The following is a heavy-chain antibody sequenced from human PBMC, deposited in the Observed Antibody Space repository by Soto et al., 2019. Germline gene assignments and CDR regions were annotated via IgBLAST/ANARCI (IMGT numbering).Heavy chain of an antibody. V-gene: IGHV3-48*02. CDR2: ISSSSSTI. CDR1: GFTFSSYS. Sequence: EVQLVESGGGLVQPGGSLRLSCAASGFTFSSYSMNWVRQAPGKGLEWVSYISSSSSTIYYADSVKGRFTISRDNAKNSLYLQMNSLRDEDTAVYYCARDHYCGEGDPICSGGSCLDYWGQGTLVTVSS. D-gene: IGHD2-15*01. J-gene: IGHJ4*02. CDR3: ARDHYCGEGDPICSGGSCLDY.